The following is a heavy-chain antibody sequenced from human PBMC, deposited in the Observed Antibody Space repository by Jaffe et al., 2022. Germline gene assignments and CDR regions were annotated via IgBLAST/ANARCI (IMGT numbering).Heavy chain of an antibody. Sequence: QVQLVQSGAEVKKPGSSVKVSCKASGGTFSSYAISWVRQAPGQGLEWMGGIIPIFGTANYAQKFQGRVTITADESTSTAYMELSSLRSEDTAVYYCARENGGGYSGYDTGDYFDYWGQGTLVTVSS. J-gene: IGHJ4*02. CDR2: IIPIFGTA. D-gene: IGHD5-12*01. CDR3: ARENGGGYSGYDTGDYFDY. CDR1: GGTFSSYA. V-gene: IGHV1-69*01.